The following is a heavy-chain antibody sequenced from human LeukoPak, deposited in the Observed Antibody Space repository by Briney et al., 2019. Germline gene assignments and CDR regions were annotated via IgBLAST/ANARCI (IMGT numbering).Heavy chain of an antibody. V-gene: IGHV4-38-2*02. D-gene: IGHD3-22*01. J-gene: IGHJ5*02. CDR3: ARDTDYNDSSGLRRGVGYNWFDP. Sequence: SETLSLTCTVSGYSISSGYYWGWIRQPPGKGLEWIGSIYHSGSTYYNPSLKSRVTISVDTSKNQFSLKLSSVTAADTAVYYCARDTDYNDSSGLRRGVGYNWFDPWGQGTLVTVSS. CDR1: GYSISSGYY. CDR2: IYHSGST.